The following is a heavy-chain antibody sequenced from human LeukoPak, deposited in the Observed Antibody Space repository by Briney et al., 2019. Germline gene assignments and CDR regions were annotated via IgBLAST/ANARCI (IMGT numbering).Heavy chain of an antibody. D-gene: IGHD4-11*01. J-gene: IGHJ5*02. CDR1: GGSISSGGYY. CDR2: FYNSGTT. V-gene: IGHV4-61*08. CDR3: ARGDSWFDP. Sequence: PSETLSLTCTVSGGSISSGGYYWSWIRQHPGKGLEWIGYFYNSGTTNHNPSLKPRVTISVDTSKNQFSLKLTSVTAADTAVYYCARGDSWFDPRGQGTLVTVSS.